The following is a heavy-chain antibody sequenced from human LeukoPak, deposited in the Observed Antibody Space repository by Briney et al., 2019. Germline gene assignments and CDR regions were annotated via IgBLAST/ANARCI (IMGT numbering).Heavy chain of an antibody. CDR2: ISSSSSYI. CDR3: ARVPPDGGDGYNAAPDY. Sequence: GGSLRLSCAASGFTFSSYSMNWVRQAPGKGLEWVSSISSSSSYIYYADSVKGRFTISRDNAKNSLYLQMNSLRAEDTAVYYCARVPPDGGDGYNAAPDYWGEGTLVTVSS. D-gene: IGHD5-24*01. V-gene: IGHV3-21*01. CDR1: GFTFSSYS. J-gene: IGHJ4*02.